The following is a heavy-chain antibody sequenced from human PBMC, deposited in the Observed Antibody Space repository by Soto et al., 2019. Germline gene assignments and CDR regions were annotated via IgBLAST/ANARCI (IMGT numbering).Heavy chain of an antibody. J-gene: IGHJ6*02. CDR1: GYTFSNFG. Sequence: QVQLVQSGAEVKKPGASVKVSCKASGYTFSNFGLSWVRQAPGQGLEWMGWISGYNGNTNSAQKFQGRVTMTTDTSTSTAYMEVRSLTSDDTAVYYCARDKGYGFGWSSSSGMDVWGQGTTVTVSS. CDR2: ISGYNGNT. V-gene: IGHV1-18*01. D-gene: IGHD5-18*01. CDR3: ARDKGYGFGWSSSSGMDV.